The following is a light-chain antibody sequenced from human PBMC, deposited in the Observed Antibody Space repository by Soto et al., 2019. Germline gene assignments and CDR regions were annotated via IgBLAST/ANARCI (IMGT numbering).Light chain of an antibody. CDR2: GAS. J-gene: IGKJ1*01. Sequence: EIVMTQSPATLSVSPGERATLSCRASQSVSNNLAWYQQKPGQAPMLLIYGASTRATGIPARFSGSGTGTEFTLTISSLQSEDFALYYCQQYNNWPRTFGQGTKVDIK. CDR3: QQYNNWPRT. V-gene: IGKV3-15*01. CDR1: QSVSNN.